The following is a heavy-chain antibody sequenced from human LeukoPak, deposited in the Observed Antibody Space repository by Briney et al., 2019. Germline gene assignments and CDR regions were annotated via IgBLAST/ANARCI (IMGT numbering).Heavy chain of an antibody. CDR3: ARSPSNSVWFDP. Sequence: ASVKVSCKASGGTFSSYDISWVRQAPGQGLEWMGWISAYNGNTNYTQKLQGRVTMTTDTSTSTAYMELRSLRSDDTAVYYCARSPSNSVWFDPWGQGTLVTVSS. CDR1: GGTFSSYD. D-gene: IGHD2-2*01. V-gene: IGHV1-18*01. J-gene: IGHJ5*02. CDR2: ISAYNGNT.